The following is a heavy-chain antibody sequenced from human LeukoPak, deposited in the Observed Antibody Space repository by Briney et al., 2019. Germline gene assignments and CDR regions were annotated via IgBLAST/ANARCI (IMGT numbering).Heavy chain of an antibody. D-gene: IGHD1-26*01. CDR3: ARIIGISGTYPTDY. CDR2: ISSTSTYI. Sequence: AGGSLRLSCAASGFTFRTYSMNWVRQAPGKGLEWVSSISSTSTYIYYADSMKGRFIISRDNARNSLYLEMNSLRAEDTAVYYCARIIGISGTYPTDYWGQGTLVTVSS. V-gene: IGHV3-21*06. CDR1: GFTFRTYS. J-gene: IGHJ4*02.